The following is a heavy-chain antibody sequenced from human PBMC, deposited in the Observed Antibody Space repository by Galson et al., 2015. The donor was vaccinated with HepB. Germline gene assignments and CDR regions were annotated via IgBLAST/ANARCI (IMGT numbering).Heavy chain of an antibody. CDR3: VKGVYCSSTSCWGAFDI. V-gene: IGHV3-74*01. J-gene: IGHJ3*02. D-gene: IGHD2-2*01. CDR2: INSDGSST. CDR1: GFTFSSYW. Sequence: SLRLSCAASGFTFSSYWMHWVRQAPGKGLVWVSRINSDGSSTSYADSVKGRFTISRDNAKNTLYLQMNSLRAEDTAVYYCVKGVYCSSTSCWGAFDIWGQGTMVTVSS.